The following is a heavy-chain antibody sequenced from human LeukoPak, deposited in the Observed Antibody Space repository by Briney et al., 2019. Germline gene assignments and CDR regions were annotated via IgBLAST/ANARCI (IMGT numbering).Heavy chain of an antibody. V-gene: IGHV4-59*08. Sequence: SETLSLTCTVSGGSISSYYWTWIRQPPGKGLEWIGYIYYSGSTNYNPSLRSRVTISVDTSKNQFSLKLSSVTAADTAVYYCARQGRGYGGNSDYWGQGTLVTVSS. CDR2: IYYSGST. CDR1: GGSISSYY. CDR3: ARQGRGYGGNSDY. J-gene: IGHJ4*02. D-gene: IGHD4-23*01.